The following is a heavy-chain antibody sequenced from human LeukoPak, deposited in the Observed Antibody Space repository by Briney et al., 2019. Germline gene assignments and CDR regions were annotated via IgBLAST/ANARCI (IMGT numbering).Heavy chain of an antibody. J-gene: IGHJ6*03. Sequence: GGSLRLSCAASGFTFSSYSMNWVRQAPGKGLEWVSSISSSSSYIYYADSVKGRFTISRDNAKNSLYLQMNSLRAEDTAVYYCARDSSGPKLGFLSYMDVWGKGTTVTVSS. V-gene: IGHV3-21*01. D-gene: IGHD3-3*01. CDR1: GFTFSSYS. CDR3: ARDSSGPKLGFLSYMDV. CDR2: ISSSSSYI.